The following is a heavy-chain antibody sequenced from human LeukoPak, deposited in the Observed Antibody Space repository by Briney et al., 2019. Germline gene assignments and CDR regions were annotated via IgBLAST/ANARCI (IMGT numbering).Heavy chain of an antibody. Sequence: GGSLRLSCAASGFTFSSYAMSWVRQAPGKGLEWVSAISGSGSSTYYADSVKGRFTISRDNSKNTPYLQMNSLRAEDTAVYYCGGSPLRDSSGYYYFDYWGQGTLVTVSS. D-gene: IGHD3-22*01. CDR1: GFTFSSYA. CDR2: ISGSGSST. V-gene: IGHV3-23*01. CDR3: GGSPLRDSSGYYYFDY. J-gene: IGHJ4*02.